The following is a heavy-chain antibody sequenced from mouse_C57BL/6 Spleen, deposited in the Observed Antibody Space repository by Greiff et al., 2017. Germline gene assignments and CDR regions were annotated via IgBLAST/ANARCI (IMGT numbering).Heavy chain of an antibody. CDR2: IDPETGGT. CDR3: TRSGGSSDY. V-gene: IGHV1-15*01. CDR1: GYTFTDYE. D-gene: IGHD1-3*01. Sequence: QVQLQQSGAELVRPGASVTRSCKASGYTFTDYEMHWVKQTPVHGLEWIGAIDPETGGTAYNQKFKGKAILTADKSSSTAYMELRSLTSEDSAVYYCTRSGGSSDYWGQGTTLTVSS. J-gene: IGHJ2*01.